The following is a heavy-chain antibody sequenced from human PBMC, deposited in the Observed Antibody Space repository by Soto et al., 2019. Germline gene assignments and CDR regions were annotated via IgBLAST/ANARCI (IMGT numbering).Heavy chain of an antibody. CDR1: GYSFTSYW. J-gene: IGHJ6*02. Sequence: GESLKISCKGSGYSFTSYWIGWVRQMPGKGLGWMGIIYPGDSDTRYSPSFQGQVTISADKSISTAYLQWSSLKASDTAMYYCARHFLRIAAAGDSFYYYYYGMDVWGQGTTVTVSS. CDR3: ARHFLRIAAAGDSFYYYYYGMDV. CDR2: IYPGDSDT. V-gene: IGHV5-51*01. D-gene: IGHD6-13*01.